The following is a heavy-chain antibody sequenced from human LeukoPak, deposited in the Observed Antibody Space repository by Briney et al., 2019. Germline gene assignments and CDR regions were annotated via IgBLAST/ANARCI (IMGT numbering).Heavy chain of an antibody. D-gene: IGHD2-2*01. CDR2: ISGNGGST. CDR1: GYTFSSYA. J-gene: IGHJ4*02. CDR3: AKDWGYCSSSSCSRSTFDY. V-gene: IGHV3-23*01. Sequence: GGSLRLSCAASGYTFSSYAMSWVRQAPGKGLEWVSAISGNGGSTYYADSVKGRFTISRDNSKNTLYLQMNSLRAEDTAVYYCAKDWGYCSSSSCSRSTFDYWGQGTLVTVSS.